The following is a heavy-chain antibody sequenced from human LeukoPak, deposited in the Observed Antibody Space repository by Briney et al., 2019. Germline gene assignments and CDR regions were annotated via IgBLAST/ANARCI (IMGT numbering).Heavy chain of an antibody. V-gene: IGHV2-5*02. CDR1: GSSLTTSGVG. CDR3: AHISRRSYYFDY. CDR2: IYWDDGA. J-gene: IGHJ4*02. Sequence: SGPTLVNPTQTLTLTCTLTGSSLTTSGVGVGWIRQPPGKALAWLALIYWDDGARYTESLKSRLTITKDTSKNQVVLTMTNLDPVDTGTYYCAHISRRSYYFDYWGQGTLVTVSS. D-gene: IGHD6-13*01.